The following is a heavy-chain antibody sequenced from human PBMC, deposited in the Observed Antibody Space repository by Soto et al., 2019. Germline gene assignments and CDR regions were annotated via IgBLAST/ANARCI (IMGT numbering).Heavy chain of an antibody. CDR3: ARDALVATTLDY. V-gene: IGHV3-33*01. D-gene: IGHD5-12*01. CDR1: GFTFSSYG. CDR2: IWYDGSNK. J-gene: IGHJ4*02. Sequence: GGSLRLSCAASGFTFSSYGMHWVRQAPGKGLEWVAVIWYDGSNKYYADSVKGRFTISRDNSKNTLYLQMNSLRAEDTAVYYCARDALVATTLDYWGQGTLVTVSS.